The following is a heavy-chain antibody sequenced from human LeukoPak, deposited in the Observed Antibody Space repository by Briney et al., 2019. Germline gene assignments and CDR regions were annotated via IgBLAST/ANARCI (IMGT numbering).Heavy chain of an antibody. D-gene: IGHD5-24*01. J-gene: IGHJ6*03. CDR1: GFTFSSYS. Sequence: GGSLRLSCAASGFTFSSYSMNWVRQAPGKGLECVSYISSSSITIYYPDYVKGRFTICRNNAKNSLYLQMNSLRAEDTAVYYCARDRMATILGYYYYYMDVWGKGTTVTISS. CDR2: ISSSSITI. V-gene: IGHV3-48*01. CDR3: ARDRMATILGYYYYYMDV.